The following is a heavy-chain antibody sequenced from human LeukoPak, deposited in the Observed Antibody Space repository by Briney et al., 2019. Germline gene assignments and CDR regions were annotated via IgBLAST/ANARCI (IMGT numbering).Heavy chain of an antibody. CDR2: ISSSSRYI. CDR3: AKDSDSYGYGHRLE. D-gene: IGHD5-18*01. V-gene: IGHV3-21*04. CDR1: GFTFSTYS. Sequence: PGGSLRLSCSASGFTFSTYSMNRVRQAPGKGLEWVSSISSSSRYIYYADSVKGRFTISRDNAKNSLYLQMNSLRAEDTALYYCAKDSDSYGYGHRLEWGQGTLVTVSS. J-gene: IGHJ4*02.